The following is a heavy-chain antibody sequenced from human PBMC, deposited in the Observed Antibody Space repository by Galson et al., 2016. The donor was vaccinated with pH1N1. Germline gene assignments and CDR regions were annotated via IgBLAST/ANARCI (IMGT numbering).Heavy chain of an antibody. CDR3: AKGRVDSTIFRASSIRGDEGFDF. CDR2: VNPNGGST. CDR1: GYTFTNYH. Sequence: SVKVSCKASGYTFTNYHIHWVRQAPGQGLDWMGIVNPNGGSTNYAQRFQGRVTMATDTSTSTVYMELSSLRSEDTAIYYCAKGRVDSTIFRASSIRGDEGFDFWGQGTMVTVSS. D-gene: IGHD3-10*01. V-gene: IGHV1-46*01. J-gene: IGHJ3*01.